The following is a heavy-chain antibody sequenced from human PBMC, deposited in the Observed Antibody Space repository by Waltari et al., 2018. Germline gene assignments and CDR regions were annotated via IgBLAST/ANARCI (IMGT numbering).Heavy chain of an antibody. J-gene: IGHJ2*01. CDR3: ARPGRYSSSFYWYFDL. V-gene: IGHV4-39*01. D-gene: IGHD6-13*01. CDR2: IYYSGST. Sequence: QLQLQESGPGLVKPSETLSLTCTVSGGSISSSSYYWGWIRQPPGKGLEWIGSIYYSGSTYYNPSIKSRVTISEDTSKNQFARKRSSVTAAETAVYYCARPGRYSSSFYWYFDLWGRGTLVTVSS. CDR1: GGSISSSSYY.